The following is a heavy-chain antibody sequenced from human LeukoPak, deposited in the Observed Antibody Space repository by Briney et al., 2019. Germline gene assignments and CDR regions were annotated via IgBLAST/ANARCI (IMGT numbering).Heavy chain of an antibody. CDR2: INPNSGGT. J-gene: IGHJ6*02. Sequence: ASVKVSCRASGYALSGYYMHWVRQAPGQGLEWMGRINPNSGGTNYLQTFQGRVTMTSNTSISTAYMELIRLTSDDTAVYYCAREGSQSGMDVWGQGTTVTVSS. CDR1: GYALSGYY. V-gene: IGHV1-2*06. D-gene: IGHD2-15*01. CDR3: AREGSQSGMDV.